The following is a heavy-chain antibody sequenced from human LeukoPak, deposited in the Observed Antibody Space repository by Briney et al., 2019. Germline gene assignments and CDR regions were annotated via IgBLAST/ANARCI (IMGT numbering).Heavy chain of an antibody. CDR2: IYTSGST. Sequence: SETLSLTCTVSGGSISSYYWSWIRQPPGKGLEWIGYIYTSGSTNYNPSLKSRVTISVDTSKNQFSLQLTSVTAADTAVYYCARRPHSTWFDPWGQGTLVTVSS. D-gene: IGHD2/OR15-2a*01. CDR3: ARRPHSTWFDP. J-gene: IGHJ5*02. CDR1: GGSISSYY. V-gene: IGHV4-4*09.